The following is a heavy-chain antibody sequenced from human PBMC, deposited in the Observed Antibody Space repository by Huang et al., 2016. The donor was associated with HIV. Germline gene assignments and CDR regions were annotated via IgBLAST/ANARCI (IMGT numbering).Heavy chain of an antibody. CDR2: ISYDAKTK. CDR3: AKGGSAAAVLDF. J-gene: IGHJ4*02. Sequence: QVQLVESGGGVVQPGRSLRISCAASGFTFSSYGMHWVHQAPGKGREWVAVISYDAKTKYYADSVKGRFSIARDNSKTTVYLQLNSLRVEDTAVYYCAKGGSAAAVLDFWGQGTLVTVSS. V-gene: IGHV3-30*18. D-gene: IGHD6-13*01. CDR1: GFTFSSYG.